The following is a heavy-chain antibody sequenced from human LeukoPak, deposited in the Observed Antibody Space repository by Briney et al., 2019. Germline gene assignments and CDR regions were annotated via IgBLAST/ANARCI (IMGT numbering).Heavy chain of an antibody. CDR2: ISYDGSNK. D-gene: IGHD5-18*01. J-gene: IGHJ4*02. Sequence: GGSLRLSCAASGFTFSSYGMHWVRQAPGKGLEWVAVISYDGSNKYYADSVKGRFTISRDNSKNTLYPQMNSLRAEDTAVYYCAKEGRRGYSYGSPGGFDYWGQGTLVTVSS. V-gene: IGHV3-30*18. CDR3: AKEGRRGYSYGSPGGFDY. CDR1: GFTFSSYG.